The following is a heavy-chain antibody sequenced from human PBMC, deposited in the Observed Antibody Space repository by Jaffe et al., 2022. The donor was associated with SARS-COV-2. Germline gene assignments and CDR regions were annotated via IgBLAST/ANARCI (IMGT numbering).Heavy chain of an antibody. CDR1: RGSISGYY. D-gene: IGHD2-15*01. CDR2: IYYSGST. V-gene: IGHV4-59*01. Sequence: QVLLHESGPGLVEPSETLSLTCTVSRGSISGYYWSWIRQPPGKGLEWIGYIYYSGSTNYNPSLKSRVTISVDTSKNQFSLKLSSVTAADTAVYYCARSGLVAATGNWFDPWGQGTLVTVSS. CDR3: ARSGLVAATGNWFDP. J-gene: IGHJ5*02.